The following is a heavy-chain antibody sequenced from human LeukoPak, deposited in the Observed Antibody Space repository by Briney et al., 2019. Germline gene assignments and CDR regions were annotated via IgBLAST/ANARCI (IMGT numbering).Heavy chain of an antibody. CDR2: ISSSGSTI. CDR1: GFTFSDYY. D-gene: IGHD6-13*01. J-gene: IGHJ4*02. Sequence: GRSLRLSCAASGFTFSDYYMSWIRQAPGKGLEWVSYISSSGSTIYYADSVKGRFTISRDNAKNSLYLQMNSLRAEDTAVYYCARGSSPVSLRIAAAGTFDYWGQGALVTVSS. CDR3: ARGSSPVSLRIAAAGTFDY. V-gene: IGHV3-11*01.